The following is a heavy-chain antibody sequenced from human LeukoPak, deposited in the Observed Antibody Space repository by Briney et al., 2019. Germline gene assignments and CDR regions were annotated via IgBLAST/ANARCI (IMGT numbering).Heavy chain of an antibody. V-gene: IGHV3-23*01. Sequence: GGSLRLSCAASGFTFSSYAMSWVRQAPGKGLVWVSAISGSRGSTYYADSVKGRFTISRDNSKNTLYLQMNSLRAEDTAVYYCAKYCSGGSCWFDYWGQGTLVTVSS. J-gene: IGHJ4*02. CDR1: GFTFSSYA. D-gene: IGHD2-15*01. CDR2: ISGSRGST. CDR3: AKYCSGGSCWFDY.